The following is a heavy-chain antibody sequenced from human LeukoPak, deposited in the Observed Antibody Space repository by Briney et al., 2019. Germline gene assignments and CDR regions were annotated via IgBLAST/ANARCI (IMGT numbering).Heavy chain of an antibody. D-gene: IGHD3-22*01. CDR3: ARHQYYYDTRAYYIDY. J-gene: IGHJ4*02. V-gene: IGHV5-51*01. Sequence: GESLKISCKGSGYICSSYWIGWARQMPGKGLEWMGSIYPGGSDTRYSPPFQGQVTISADKSISTAYVQWNSLRASDTAMYYCARHQYYYDTRAYYIDYWGQGTLVTVSS. CDR2: IYPGGSDT. CDR1: GYICSSYW.